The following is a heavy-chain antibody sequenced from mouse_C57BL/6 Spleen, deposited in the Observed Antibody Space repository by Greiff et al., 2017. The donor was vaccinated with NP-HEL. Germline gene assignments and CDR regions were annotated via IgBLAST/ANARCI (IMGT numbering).Heavy chain of an antibody. Sequence: EVQLQQSGPELVKPGASVKISCKASGYTFTDYYMNWVKQSHGKSLEWIGDINPNNGGTSYNQKFKGKATLTVDKYSSTAYMELRSLTSEDSAVYDCARRLFDYWGQGTTLTVSS. CDR1: GYTFTDYY. V-gene: IGHV1-26*01. CDR2: INPNNGGT. CDR3: ARRLFDY. J-gene: IGHJ2*01.